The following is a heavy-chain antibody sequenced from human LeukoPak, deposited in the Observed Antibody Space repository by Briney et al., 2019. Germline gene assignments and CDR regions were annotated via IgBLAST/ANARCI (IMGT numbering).Heavy chain of an antibody. CDR1: GFTFSSYS. J-gene: IGHJ4*02. Sequence: PGGSLRLSCAASGFTFSSYSMNWVRQAPGKGLEWVSSISSSSSYIYYADSVKGRFTIPRDNAKNSLYLQMNSLRAEDTAVYYCARDNSAAAEGMGTYWGQGTLVTVSS. CDR3: ARDNSAAAEGMGTY. D-gene: IGHD6-13*01. CDR2: ISSSSSYI. V-gene: IGHV3-21*01.